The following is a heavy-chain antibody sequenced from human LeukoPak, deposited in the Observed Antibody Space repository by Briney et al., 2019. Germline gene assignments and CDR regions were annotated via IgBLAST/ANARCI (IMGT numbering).Heavy chain of an antibody. CDR1: GGSISSYY. CDR3: ARTTEGGYSNGYFYYYYMDV. CDR2: IYYSGST. Sequence: SQTLSLTCTVSGGSISSYYWSWIRQPPGKGLEWIGYIYYSGSTNYKSSLKSRVTISVDTSKNQFSLKLSSVTAADTAVYYCARTTEGGYSNGYFYYYYMDVWGKGTTVTISS. V-gene: IGHV4-59*01. D-gene: IGHD4-11*01. J-gene: IGHJ6*03.